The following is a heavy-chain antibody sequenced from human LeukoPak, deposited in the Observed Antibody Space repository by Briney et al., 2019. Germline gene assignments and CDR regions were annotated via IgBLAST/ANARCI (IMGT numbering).Heavy chain of an antibody. V-gene: IGHV3-64*04. Sequence: GGSLRLSCAASGFTFSSYGMHWVRQAPGKGLECVSAISSNGGSTHYADSVKGRFTISRDNSKNTLYLQMNSLRAEDTAVYYCARDMGDYYFDYWGQGTLVTVSS. CDR3: ARDMGDYYFDY. D-gene: IGHD2-21*02. J-gene: IGHJ4*02. CDR1: GFTFSSYG. CDR2: ISSNGGST.